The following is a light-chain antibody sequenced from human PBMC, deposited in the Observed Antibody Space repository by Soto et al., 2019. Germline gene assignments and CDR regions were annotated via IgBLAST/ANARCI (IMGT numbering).Light chain of an antibody. CDR1: QSVSSNY. J-gene: IGKJ2*01. Sequence: ESVLTQSPGTLSLSPGERATLSCRASQSVSSNYLAWYQQKPVQAPRLLIYGASTSATGIPDRFSGSGSGTEFTLTISSLQSEDFALYYCHQYNSWPPGTFGQGTKVDIK. V-gene: IGKV3-20*01. CDR3: HQYNSWPPGT. CDR2: GAS.